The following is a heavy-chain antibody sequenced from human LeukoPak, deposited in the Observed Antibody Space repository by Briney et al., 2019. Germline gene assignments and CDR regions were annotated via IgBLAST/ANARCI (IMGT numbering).Heavy chain of an antibody. J-gene: IGHJ4*02. D-gene: IGHD2/OR15-2a*01. Sequence: AGGSLRLSCAASGFVFSNFVMHWVRQAPGKGLVWVSRIPTDDNPTNYADFVQGRFTISRDNAKNTVYLQMNNLRAEDTAVYYCARDHYFTIDYWGQGTLVTVSS. V-gene: IGHV3-74*01. CDR1: GFVFSNFV. CDR2: IPTDDNPT. CDR3: ARDHYFTIDY.